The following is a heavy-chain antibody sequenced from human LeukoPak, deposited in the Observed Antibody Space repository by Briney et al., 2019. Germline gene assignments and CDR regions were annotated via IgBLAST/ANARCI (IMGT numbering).Heavy chain of an antibody. D-gene: IGHD5-18*01. CDR1: GFTFSSYS. J-gene: IGHJ5*02. CDR2: ISSSSSYI. Sequence: GGSLRLSCAASGFTFSSYSMNWVRQAPGKGLEWVSSISSSSSYIYYADSVKGRFTISRDNAKNSLYLQMNSLRAEDTAVYYCARDGYSYGYNWFDPWGQGTLVTVSS. CDR3: ARDGYSYGYNWFDP. V-gene: IGHV3-21*01.